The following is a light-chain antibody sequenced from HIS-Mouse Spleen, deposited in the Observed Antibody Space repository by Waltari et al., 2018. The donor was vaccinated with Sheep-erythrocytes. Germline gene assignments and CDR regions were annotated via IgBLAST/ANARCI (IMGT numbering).Light chain of an antibody. V-gene: IGLV2-11*01. J-gene: IGLJ1*01. CDR2: DVS. CDR1: SSDVGGHNY. Sequence: QSALTQPRSVSGSPGQPVPISCTGTSSDVGGHNYVSWYQPHPAKAPKLMIYDVSKRPSGVPDRFSGSKSGNTASLTISGLQAEDEADYYCCSYAGSYNHVFATGTKVTVL. CDR3: CSYAGSYNHV.